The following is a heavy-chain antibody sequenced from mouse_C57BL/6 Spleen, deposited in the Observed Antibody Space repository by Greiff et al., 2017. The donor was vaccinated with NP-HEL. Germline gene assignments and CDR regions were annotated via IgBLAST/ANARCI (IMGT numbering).Heavy chain of an antibody. CDR1: GYAFSSSW. CDR2: IYPGDGDT. J-gene: IGHJ4*01. CDR3: ARYGSSYAMDY. Sequence: VQLQQSGPELVKPGASVKISCKASGYAFSSSWMNWVKQRPGKGLEWIGRIYPGDGDTNYNGKFKGTATLTADKSSSTAYMQLSSLTSEDSAVYFCARYGSSYAMDYWGQGTSVTVSS. V-gene: IGHV1-82*01. D-gene: IGHD1-1*01.